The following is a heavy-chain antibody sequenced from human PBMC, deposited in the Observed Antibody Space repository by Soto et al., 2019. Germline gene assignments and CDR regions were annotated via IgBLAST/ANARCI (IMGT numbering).Heavy chain of an antibody. CDR1: GGSVSSGSYY. J-gene: IGHJ4*02. D-gene: IGHD3-16*01. Sequence: QVQLQESGPGLVKPSETLSLTCTVSGGSVSSGSYYWSWIRQPPGKGLEWIGYIYYSGSTNYNPSLKSRVTISVDTSKNPFSLKLSSVTAADTAVYYCARVGSRDKKEYWGQGTLVTVSS. V-gene: IGHV4-61*01. CDR2: IYYSGST. CDR3: ARVGSRDKKEY.